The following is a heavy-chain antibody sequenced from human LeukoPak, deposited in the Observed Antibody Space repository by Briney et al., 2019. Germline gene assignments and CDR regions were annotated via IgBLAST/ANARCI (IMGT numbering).Heavy chain of an antibody. CDR3: AKGRVAAASAGSY. Sequence: PGGSLRLSCAASGFTFSRYWMHWARQAPGKGLVWVSRINGDGTTTTYADSVKGRFRISRDNAKNTVYLQLNSLRAEDTAVYYCAKGRVAAASAGSYWGQGTLVTVSS. CDR2: INGDGTTT. V-gene: IGHV3-74*01. D-gene: IGHD6-13*01. CDR1: GFTFSRYW. J-gene: IGHJ4*02.